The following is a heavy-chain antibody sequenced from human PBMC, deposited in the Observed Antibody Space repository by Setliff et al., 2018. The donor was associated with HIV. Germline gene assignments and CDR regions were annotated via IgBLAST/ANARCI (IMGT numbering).Heavy chain of an antibody. D-gene: IGHD2-21*02. CDR1: GFSFSDYS. Sequence: GGSLRLSCAASGFSFSDYSMNWVRRAPGKGLEWLASISHSSSKIFYADSVRGRFYISRDNAENSLFLEMTSLRVDDTAVYSCASRGVLTPSDAFDIWGRGTMVTVSS. V-gene: IGHV3-21*06. CDR2: ISHSSSKI. J-gene: IGHJ3*02. CDR3: ASRGVLTPSDAFDI.